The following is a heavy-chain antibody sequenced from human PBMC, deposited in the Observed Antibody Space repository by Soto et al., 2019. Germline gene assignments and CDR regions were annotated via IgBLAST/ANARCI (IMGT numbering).Heavy chain of an antibody. Sequence: GGSLRLSCAASGFTFSSYGMHWVRQAPGKGLEWVAVISYDGSNKYYADSVKGRFTISRDNSKNTLYLQMNSLRAEDTAVYYCAKMVADPAGGYFDYWGQGTLVTVSS. CDR3: AKMVADPAGGYFDY. CDR2: ISYDGSNK. J-gene: IGHJ4*02. CDR1: GFTFSSYG. V-gene: IGHV3-30*18. D-gene: IGHD6-19*01.